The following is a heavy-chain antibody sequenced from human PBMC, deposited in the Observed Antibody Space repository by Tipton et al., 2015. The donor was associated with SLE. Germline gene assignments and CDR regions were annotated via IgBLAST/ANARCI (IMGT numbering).Heavy chain of an antibody. CDR1: GGSFSGYY. Sequence: TLSLTCAVYGGSFSGYYWSWIRQPPGKGLEWIGEINHSGSTNYNPSPKSRVTKSVDTSKNQFSLKLSSVTAADTAVYYCARVRPPLSIFGVVKGTDYYYMDVWGKGTTVTVPS. J-gene: IGHJ6*03. V-gene: IGHV4-34*01. CDR3: ARVRPPLSIFGVVKGTDYYYMDV. D-gene: IGHD3-3*01. CDR2: INHSGST.